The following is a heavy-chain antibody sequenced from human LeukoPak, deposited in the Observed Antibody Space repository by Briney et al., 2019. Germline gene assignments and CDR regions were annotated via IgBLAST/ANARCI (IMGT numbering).Heavy chain of an antibody. CDR3: WKKLPPASFYFDF. D-gene: IGHD3-16*02. J-gene: IGHJ4*02. V-gene: IGHV3-23*01. CDR1: GFTFSDYD. CDR2: IGSGGYT. Sequence: GGSLRLSCVASGFTFSDYDMTWVRQAPGKGLEYVSSIGSGGYTYYSGSAKGRFSISRDNSKSARYLQLNSLIADDTAVYFCWKKLPPASFYFDFWGQGSLVTVSS.